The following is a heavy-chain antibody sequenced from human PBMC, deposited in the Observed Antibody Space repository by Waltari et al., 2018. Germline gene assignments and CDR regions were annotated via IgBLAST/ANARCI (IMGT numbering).Heavy chain of an antibody. CDR1: GFIFSNYA. D-gene: IGHD6-13*01. J-gene: IGHJ4*02. V-gene: IGHV3-30*02. CDR2: IRYDGSNE. CDR3: AKGKIGQQLVRDFDY. Sequence: VQLVESGGGVVQPGGSLRLSCAASGFIFSNYAMHWVRQAPGKGLDWSSFIRYDGSNEYYADSVKGRFTISRDNSKNTLYLQMNSLRAEDTAVYYCAKGKIGQQLVRDFDYWGQGTLVTVSS.